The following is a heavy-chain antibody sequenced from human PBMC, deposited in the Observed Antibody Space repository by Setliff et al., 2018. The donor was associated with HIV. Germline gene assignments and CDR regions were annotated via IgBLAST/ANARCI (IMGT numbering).Heavy chain of an antibody. CDR3: ARGEPTILVVPAAFFDY. CDR2: IKYDGREK. Sequence: GGSLRLSCAASGFTFSSYWMSWVRQAPGKGLEWVANIKYDGREKYYVGSVKGRFTISRDNAKNSLYLQMNSLRAEDTAVYYCARGEPTILVVPAAFFDYWGQGTLVTVSS. J-gene: IGHJ4*02. CDR1: GFTFSSYW. D-gene: IGHD2-2*01. V-gene: IGHV3-7*01.